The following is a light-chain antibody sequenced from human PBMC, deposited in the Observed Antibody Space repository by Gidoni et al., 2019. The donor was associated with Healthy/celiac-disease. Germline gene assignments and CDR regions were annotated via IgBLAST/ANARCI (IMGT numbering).Light chain of an antibody. CDR2: GAS. CDR1: QSVSSN. CDR3: QQGET. V-gene: IGKV3-15*01. J-gene: IGKJ1*01. Sequence: EIVMTQSPATLSVSPGERATLSCRASQSVSSNLAWYQQKHGQAPRLLIYGASTRATGIPARFSGSGSGTEFTLTISSLQSEDFAVYYCQQGETFXQXTKVXIK.